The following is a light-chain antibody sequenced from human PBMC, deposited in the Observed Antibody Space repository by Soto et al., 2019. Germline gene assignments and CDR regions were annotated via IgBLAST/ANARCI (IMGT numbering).Light chain of an antibody. Sequence: DIVMTQSPDSLAVSLGERATINCKTSQSVLYSSTNKNYLAWYQQKPGQPPKLLIYWASTRESGVPDRFSGSGSGTDFTLTISSLQAEGVAVYYCHQFYNTPRTFGQGTKLEIK. CDR2: WAS. CDR3: HQFYNTPRT. CDR1: QSVLYSSTNKNY. V-gene: IGKV4-1*01. J-gene: IGKJ2*01.